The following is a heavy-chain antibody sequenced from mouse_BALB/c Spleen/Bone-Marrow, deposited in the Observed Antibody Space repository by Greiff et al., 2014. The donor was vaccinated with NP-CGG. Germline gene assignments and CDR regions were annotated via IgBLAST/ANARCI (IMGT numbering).Heavy chain of an antibody. Sequence: VQLQQSGAELVKPGTSVKMSCKASGYSFTSYWMHWVKQRPGQGLEWIGDIYPGSDSTNYNEKFKSKATLTVDTSSSTAYMHSSDLTAEDSAVCSCAREKDGVFDYWGQGTTLTVSS. J-gene: IGHJ2*01. CDR2: IYPGSDST. CDR1: GYSFTSYW. V-gene: IGHV1-55*01. CDR3: AREKDGVFDY.